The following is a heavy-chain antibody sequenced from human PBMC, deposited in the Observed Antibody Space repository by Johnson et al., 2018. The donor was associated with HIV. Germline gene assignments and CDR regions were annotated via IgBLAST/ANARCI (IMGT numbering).Heavy chain of an antibody. D-gene: IGHD3-22*01. CDR1: GFTFDDYG. CDR2: IYSGGST. V-gene: IGHV3-66*01. J-gene: IGHJ3*02. CDR3: ARDDTMMHGFDI. Sequence: VQLVESGGTLVQPDRSLRLSCAASGFTFDDYGMNWVRQGPGKGLEWVSVIYSGGSTYYADSVKGRCTISRDNSKNTLYLQMNSLRAEDTAVYYCARDDTMMHGFDIWGQGTMVTVCS.